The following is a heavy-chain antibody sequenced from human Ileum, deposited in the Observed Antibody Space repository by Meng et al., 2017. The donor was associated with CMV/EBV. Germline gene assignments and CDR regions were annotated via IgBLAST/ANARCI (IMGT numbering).Heavy chain of an antibody. CDR2: VHHSGIT. J-gene: IGHJ4*02. V-gene: IGHV4-34*01. CDR1: GGSFSDYY. D-gene: IGHD4-23*01. Sequence: VQLQQWGARLLKPSETLSLTCAVYGGSFSDYYWIWIRQSPGKGLEWIGEVHHSGITNYNPSLKSRVTISVDTSKNQFFLKLTSVTAADTGLYYCATNSEDYWGQGTLVTVSS. CDR3: ATNSEDY.